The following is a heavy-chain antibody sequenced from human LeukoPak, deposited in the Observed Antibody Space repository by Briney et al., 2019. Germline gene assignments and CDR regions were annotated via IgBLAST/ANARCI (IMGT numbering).Heavy chain of an antibody. CDR3: ARDQTGQAWVY. V-gene: IGHV3-7*04. J-gene: IGHJ4*02. D-gene: IGHD3-16*01. CDR2: IDEHGRET. CDR1: GFSFSTYW. Sequence: PGGSLRLSCAASGFSFSTYWMSWVRQAPGKGLEWVANIDEHGRETHSVDSVKGRFTVSRDNARNSLYLQMNSLGAEDTAVYYCARDQTGQAWVYWGQGTLVTVSS.